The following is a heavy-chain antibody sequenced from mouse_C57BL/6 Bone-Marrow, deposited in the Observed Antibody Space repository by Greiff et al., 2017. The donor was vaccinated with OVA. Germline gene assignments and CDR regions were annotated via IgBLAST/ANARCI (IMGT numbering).Heavy chain of an antibody. J-gene: IGHJ4*01. Sequence: QVQLKQSGAELVKPGASVKLSCKASGYTFTSYWMHWVKQRPGQGLEWIGMIHPNSGSTNYNEKFKSKATLTVDKSSSTAYMQLSSLTSEDSAVYYCARMWDAMDYWGQGTSVTVSS. CDR3: ARMWDAMDY. CDR2: IHPNSGST. V-gene: IGHV1-64*01. CDR1: GYTFTSYW.